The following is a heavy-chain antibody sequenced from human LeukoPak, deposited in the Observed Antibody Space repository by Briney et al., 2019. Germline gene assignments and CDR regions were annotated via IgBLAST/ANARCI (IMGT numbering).Heavy chain of an antibody. CDR1: GGSISSGSYY. D-gene: IGHD6-13*01. V-gene: IGHV4-61*02. Sequence: SQTLSLTCTVSGGSISSGSYYWSWIRQPAGKGLEWIGRIYTSGGTNYNPSLKSRVTISVDTSKNQFSLKLSSVTAADTAVYYCARNPHSSSWYEIWFDPWGQGTLVTVSS. CDR3: ARNPHSSSWYEIWFDP. CDR2: IYTSGGT. J-gene: IGHJ5*02.